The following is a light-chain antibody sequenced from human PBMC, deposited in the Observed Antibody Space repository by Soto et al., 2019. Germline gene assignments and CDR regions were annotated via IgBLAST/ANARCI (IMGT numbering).Light chain of an antibody. V-gene: IGKV3-20*01. Sequence: EVVLTQSPGTLSLSPGETATLSCRTSQSVYNNYLAWYQHKPGQAPRLLIHGASSRATDVPDRFSASGSGTDFTLIIRRLEPEDFAVYYCQQFTFSMWTFGQGTRVEV. CDR1: QSVYNNY. CDR3: QQFTFSMWT. J-gene: IGKJ1*01. CDR2: GAS.